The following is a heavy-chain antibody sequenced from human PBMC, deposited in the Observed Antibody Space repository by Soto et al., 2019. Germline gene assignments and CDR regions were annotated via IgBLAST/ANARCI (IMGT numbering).Heavy chain of an antibody. Sequence: QVQVVQSGAGVKQPGSSVKVSCKVSGGTFSTYSISWVRQAPGQGLEWVGGIIPIFGAAKHAQKFQGRVTITADDSTSTVYMELSGLRSEDTAVYFCARDGDRVTARHWGQGTLVTVSS. V-gene: IGHV1-69*01. D-gene: IGHD7-27*01. CDR3: ARDGDRVTARH. J-gene: IGHJ4*02. CDR2: IIPIFGAA. CDR1: GGTFSTYS.